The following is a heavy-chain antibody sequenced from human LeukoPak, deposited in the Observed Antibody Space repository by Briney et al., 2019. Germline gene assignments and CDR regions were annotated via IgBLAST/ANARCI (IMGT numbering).Heavy chain of an antibody. Sequence: GGSLRLSCAAPGFTFSSYAMSWVRQAPGKGLEWVSAISGSGGSTYYADSVKGRFTISRDNSKNTLYLQMNSLRAEDTAVYYCAKDSHYDFWSGYRYFDYWGQGTLVTVSS. J-gene: IGHJ4*02. V-gene: IGHV3-23*01. CDR1: GFTFSSYA. D-gene: IGHD3-3*01. CDR3: AKDSHYDFWSGYRYFDY. CDR2: ISGSGGST.